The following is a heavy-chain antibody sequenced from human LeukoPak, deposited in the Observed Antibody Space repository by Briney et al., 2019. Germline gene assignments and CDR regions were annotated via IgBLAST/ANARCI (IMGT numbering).Heavy chain of an antibody. Sequence: ASVKVSCKASGYTFTGYYMRWVRQAPGQGLEWMGWINPNSGGTNYAQKFQGRVTMTRDTSISTAYMELSRLRSDDTAVYYCARDPISITGTTPHNWFDPWGQGTLVTVSS. CDR3: ARDPISITGTTPHNWFDP. V-gene: IGHV1-2*02. D-gene: IGHD1-7*01. CDR2: INPNSGGT. J-gene: IGHJ5*02. CDR1: GYTFTGYY.